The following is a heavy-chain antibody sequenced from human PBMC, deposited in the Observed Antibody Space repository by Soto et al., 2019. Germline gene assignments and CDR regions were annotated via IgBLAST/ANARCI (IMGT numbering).Heavy chain of an antibody. J-gene: IGHJ4*02. CDR1: GFSLSNARMG. CDR2: IFSNDEK. V-gene: IGHV2-26*01. D-gene: IGHD3-22*01. CDR3: ARIVAYYDSSGYYLSKYYFDY. Sequence: QVTLKESGPVLVKPTETLTLTCTVSGFSLSNARMGVSWIRQPPGKALEWLAHIFSNDEKSYSTSLKSRLTISKDTSKSQVVLNMTNMDPVDTATYYCARIVAYYDSSGYYLSKYYFDYWGQGTLVTVSS.